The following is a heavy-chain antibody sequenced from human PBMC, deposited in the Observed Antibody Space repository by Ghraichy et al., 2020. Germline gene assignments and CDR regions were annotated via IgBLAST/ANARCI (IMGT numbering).Heavy chain of an antibody. CDR1: GFTFSQYS. J-gene: IGHJ4*02. V-gene: IGHV3-48*01. D-gene: IGHD1-26*01. CDR2: IARSSSPL. Sequence: GGSLRLSCAASGFTFSQYSMNWVRQAPGKGLEWISYIARSSSPLYYADSVDGRFTVSSDNARNTLFLQMDSLRFEDAGFYYCASVGSRNFWGRGILVTVSS. CDR3: ASVGSRNF.